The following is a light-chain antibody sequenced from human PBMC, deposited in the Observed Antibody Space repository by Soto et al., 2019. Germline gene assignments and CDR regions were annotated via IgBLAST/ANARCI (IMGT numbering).Light chain of an antibody. CDR3: HPDNDCWRH. CDR1: RGIGDT. CDR2: DTS. Sequence: ELVMRQSLATLAVSPGEGATLSCRASRGIGDTLARYQHKPGQTPRLLIYDTSTRATDVALSFSGIRSGAEFTRAINSLQSEDFAVSYCHPDNDCWRHVGAGTKV. J-gene: IGKJ4*01. V-gene: IGKV3D-15*01.